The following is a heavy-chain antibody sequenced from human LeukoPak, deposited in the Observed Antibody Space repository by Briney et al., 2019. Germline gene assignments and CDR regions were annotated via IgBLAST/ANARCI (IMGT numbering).Heavy chain of an antibody. CDR3: ARDGIVVVVAATGWFDP. J-gene: IGHJ5*02. CDR2: IKQDGSEK. CDR1: GFTFSDYY. D-gene: IGHD2-15*01. Sequence: GGSLRLSCAASGFTFSDYYMSWIRQAPGKGLEWVANIKQDGSEKHYVDSVKGRFTISRDNAKNSLYLQMNSLRAEDTAVYYCARDGIVVVVAATGWFDPWGQGTLVTVSS. V-gene: IGHV3-7*01.